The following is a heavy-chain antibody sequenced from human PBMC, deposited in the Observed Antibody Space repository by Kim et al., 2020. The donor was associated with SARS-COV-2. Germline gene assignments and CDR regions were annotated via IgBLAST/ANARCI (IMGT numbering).Heavy chain of an antibody. D-gene: IGHD3-9*01. CDR3: AREDWFYYFDY. J-gene: IGHJ4*02. Sequence: TYAQGCTGRFSFSLDTSVSTAYLQISSLKAEDTAVYYCAREDWFYYFDYWGQGTLVTVSS. V-gene: IGHV7-4-1*02.